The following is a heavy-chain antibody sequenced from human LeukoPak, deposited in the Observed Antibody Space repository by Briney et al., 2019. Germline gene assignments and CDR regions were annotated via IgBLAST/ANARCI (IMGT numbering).Heavy chain of an antibody. CDR1: GLAVRSNC. D-gene: IGHD3-10*01. J-gene: IGHJ5*02. V-gene: IGHV3-53*01. CDR2: IYSTGTT. CDR3: ARDRGPGWFDP. Sequence: PGGSLRLSCAVSGLAVRSNCVSWVRQAPGKGLEWVAVIYSTGTTFYADSVKGRFTISRDNSKNTVYLQMNSLRPEDTAIYYCARDRGPGWFDPWGQGTLVTVSS.